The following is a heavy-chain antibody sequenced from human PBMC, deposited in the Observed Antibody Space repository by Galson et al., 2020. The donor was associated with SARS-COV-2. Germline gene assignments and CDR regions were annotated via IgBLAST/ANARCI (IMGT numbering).Heavy chain of an antibody. J-gene: IGHJ6*02. CDR3: ALERGYSGYVLAADTDYYGMDV. D-gene: IGHD5-12*01. Sequence: SETLSLTCAVYGGSFSGYYWSWIRQPPGKGLEWIGEINHSGSTSYNPSPKSRVTISVNTTKNQFSLKLSSVTDADTAVYYCALERGYSGYVLAADTDYYGMDVWGQGTTVTVSS. CDR2: INHSGST. V-gene: IGHV4-34*01. CDR1: GGSFSGYY.